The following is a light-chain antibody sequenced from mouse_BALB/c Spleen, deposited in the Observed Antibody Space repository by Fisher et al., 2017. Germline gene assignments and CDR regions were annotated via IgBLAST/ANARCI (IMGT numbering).Light chain of an antibody. CDR3: QQWSSYPPIT. Sequence: IVLTQSPAIMSASPGEKVTMTCSASSSVSYMYWYQQKPGSSPRLLIYDTSNLASGVPVRFSGSGSGTSYPLTISRMEAEDAATYYCQQWSSYPPITFGAGTKLELK. V-gene: IGKV4-55*01. CDR1: SSVSY. CDR2: DTS. J-gene: IGKJ5*01.